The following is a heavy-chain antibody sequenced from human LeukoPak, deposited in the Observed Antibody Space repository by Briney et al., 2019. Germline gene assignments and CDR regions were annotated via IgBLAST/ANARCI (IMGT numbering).Heavy chain of an antibody. Sequence: GGSLRLSCAASGFTFSSYVMSWVRQAPGKGLEWVSGISGSGTNTYYADSVKGRFSISRDNSKNTLYLQVDSLRADDTAVYYCAKLTSGWFEDFWGQGTLVTVSS. CDR2: ISGSGTNT. J-gene: IGHJ4*02. CDR3: AKLTSGWFEDF. D-gene: IGHD6-19*01. V-gene: IGHV3-23*01. CDR1: GFTFSSYV.